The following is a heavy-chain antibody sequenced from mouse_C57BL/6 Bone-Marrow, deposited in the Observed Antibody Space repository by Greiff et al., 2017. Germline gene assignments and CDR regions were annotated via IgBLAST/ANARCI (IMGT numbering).Heavy chain of an antibody. CDR2: IYPGDGDT. CDR3: ASPYGSSYWYFDV. J-gene: IGHJ1*03. Sequence: LVESGPELVKPGASVKISCKASGYAFSSSWMNWVKQRPGKGLEWIGRIYPGDGDTNYNGKFKGKATLTADKSSSTAHMQLSSLTSEDSAVYFCASPYGSSYWYFDVWGTGTTVTVSS. CDR1: GYAFSSSW. D-gene: IGHD1-1*01. V-gene: IGHV1-82*01.